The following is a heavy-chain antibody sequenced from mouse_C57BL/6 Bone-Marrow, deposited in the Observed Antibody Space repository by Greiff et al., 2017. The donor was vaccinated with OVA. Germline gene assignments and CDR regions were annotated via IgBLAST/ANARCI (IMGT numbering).Heavy chain of an antibody. CDR1: GYTFTDYY. CDR3: ARTDYDYEWYFDV. J-gene: IGHJ1*03. V-gene: IGHV1-26*01. D-gene: IGHD2-4*01. Sequence: VQLQQSGPELVKPGASVKISCKASGYTFTDYYMNWVKQSHGKSLEWIGDINPNNGGTSYNQKFKGKATLTVDKSSSTAYMELRSLTSEDSAVYYCARTDYDYEWYFDVWGTGTTVTVSS. CDR2: INPNNGGT.